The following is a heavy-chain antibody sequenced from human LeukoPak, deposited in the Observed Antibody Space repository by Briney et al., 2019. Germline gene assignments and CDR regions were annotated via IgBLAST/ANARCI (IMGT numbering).Heavy chain of an antibody. CDR2: IYPRDGST. Sequence: ASVKVSCKASGNTFTNNYLHWVRQAPGQGLEWMGMIYPRDGSTSYGQNFQGRVTATRETSTNTVHMELRGLRSEDTAVYYCARDQEGFDYWGQGTVVSV. V-gene: IGHV1-46*01. CDR1: GNTFTNNY. CDR3: ARDQEGFDY. J-gene: IGHJ4*02.